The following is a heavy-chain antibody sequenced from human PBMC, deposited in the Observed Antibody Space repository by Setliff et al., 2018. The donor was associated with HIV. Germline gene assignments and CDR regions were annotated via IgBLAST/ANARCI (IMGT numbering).Heavy chain of an antibody. D-gene: IGHD3-10*01. J-gene: IGHJ4*02. V-gene: IGHV4-39*01. CDR3: ARQGLTMNPGVPAPILYSFDY. CDR1: GLSMSTTSYY. Sequence: SETLSLTCTVSGLSMSTTSYYWGWIRLPPGKGLEWIGSMYYRGTTYNNPSLKSRVTFSADTSKNQFSLNLNSVTATDTAVYFCARQGLTMNPGVPAPILYSFDYWGQGILVTVSS. CDR2: MYYRGTT.